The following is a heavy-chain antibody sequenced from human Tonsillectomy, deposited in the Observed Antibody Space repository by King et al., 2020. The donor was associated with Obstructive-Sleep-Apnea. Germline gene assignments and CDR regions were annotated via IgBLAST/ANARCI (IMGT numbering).Heavy chain of an antibody. CDR3: AKDGRVDWFGELLYGHLFDY. Sequence: DVQLVESGGGLVQPGGSLRLSCVGPGFTFSSYAMSWVRQAPGKGLQWVSAISGSGSNTYYADSVKGRFTISRDNSKNTLYLQMNSLRAEDTAVYYCAKDGRVDWFGELLYGHLFDYWGQGTLVTVSS. V-gene: IGHV3-23*04. CDR2: ISGSGSNT. J-gene: IGHJ4*02. CDR1: GFTFSSYA. D-gene: IGHD3-10*01.